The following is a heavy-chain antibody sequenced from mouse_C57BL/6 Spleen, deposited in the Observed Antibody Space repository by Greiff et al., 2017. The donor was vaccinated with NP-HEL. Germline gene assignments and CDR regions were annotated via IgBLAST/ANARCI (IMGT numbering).Heavy chain of an antibody. CDR3: ARSLANWDPYAMDY. CDR1: GFTFTDYY. CDR2: IRNKANGYTT. J-gene: IGHJ4*01. V-gene: IGHV7-3*01. Sequence: EVMLVESGGGLVQPGGSLSLSCAASGFTFTDYYMSWVRQPPWKALEWLGFIRNKANGYTTEYSASVKGRFTISRDNSQSILYLQMNALRAEDSATYYCARSLANWDPYAMDYWGQGTSVTVSS. D-gene: IGHD4-1*01.